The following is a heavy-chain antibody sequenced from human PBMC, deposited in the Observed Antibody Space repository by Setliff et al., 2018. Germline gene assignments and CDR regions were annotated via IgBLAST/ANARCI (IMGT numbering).Heavy chain of an antibody. CDR3: ARAPSSTVINWFDP. CDR1: GATFSGYA. CDR2: IIPIFGTA. J-gene: IGHJ5*02. D-gene: IGHD3-22*01. V-gene: IGHV1-69*06. Sequence: ASVKVSCKASGATFSGYAISWVRQAPGQGLEWMGRIIPIFGTANYAQKFQGRVMITADKSTSTAYMELSSLRSEDTAVYYCARAPSSTVINWFDPWGQGTLVTVSS.